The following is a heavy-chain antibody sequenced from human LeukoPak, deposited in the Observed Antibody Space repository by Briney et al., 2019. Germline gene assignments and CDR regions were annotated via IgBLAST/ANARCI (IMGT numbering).Heavy chain of an antibody. J-gene: IGHJ4*02. CDR3: ARGIWPVGY. V-gene: IGHV4-34*01. Sequence: PSETLSLTCAVYGGSFSGYYWSWIRQPPGKGLEWIGEINHSGSTNYNPSLKSRVTISVDTSKNQFSLKLSSVTAADTAVYYCARGIWPVGYWGQGTLVTVSS. D-gene: IGHD2-21*01. CDR1: GGSFSGYY. CDR2: INHSGST.